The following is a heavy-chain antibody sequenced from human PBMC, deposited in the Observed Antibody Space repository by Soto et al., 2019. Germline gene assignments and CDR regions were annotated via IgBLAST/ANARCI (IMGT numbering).Heavy chain of an antibody. CDR2: VSHDGRNT. CDR1: GFTFSDYA. V-gene: IGHV3-30*18. CDR3: AKGGRQWLVTSDFNY. D-gene: IGHD6-19*01. J-gene: IGHJ4*02. Sequence: VPLVESGGGVVQPGRSLRLSCAASGFTFSDYAVHCVRQAPGKGLEWVAVVSHDGRNTHYADSVKGRFTISRDSSKNTVSLEMTSLRAEDTAVYYCAKGGRQWLVTSDFNYWGQGALVTVSS.